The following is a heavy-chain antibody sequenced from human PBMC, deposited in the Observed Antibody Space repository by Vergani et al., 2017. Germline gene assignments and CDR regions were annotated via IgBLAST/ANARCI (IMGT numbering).Heavy chain of an antibody. Sequence: EVQLVESGGGLIHPGGSLRLSCEGSGYSFSVYWMHWVRQSPEKGLVWVSRIKSDGSITNYADSVKGRFTISRDKAKNTLYLEMNSLRGDETAIYYCVRARCSGPCFMSNWFDSWGQGTLVTVSS. D-gene: IGHD5-12*01. CDR2: IKSDGSIT. J-gene: IGHJ5*01. V-gene: IGHV3-74*01. CDR3: VRARCSGPCFMSNWFDS. CDR1: GYSFSVYW.